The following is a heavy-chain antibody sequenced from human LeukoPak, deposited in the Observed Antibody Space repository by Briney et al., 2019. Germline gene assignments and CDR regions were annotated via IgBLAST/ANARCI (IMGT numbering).Heavy chain of an antibody. Sequence: SVKVSCKASGGTFSSYAISWVRQAPGQGLEWMGGIIPIFGTANYAQKFQGRVTITTDESTSTAYMELSSLRSEDTAVYYCASDRIKHYYDSSGYELDYWGQGTLVTVSS. V-gene: IGHV1-69*05. CDR3: ASDRIKHYYDSSGYELDY. CDR1: GGTFSSYA. CDR2: IIPIFGTA. J-gene: IGHJ4*02. D-gene: IGHD3-22*01.